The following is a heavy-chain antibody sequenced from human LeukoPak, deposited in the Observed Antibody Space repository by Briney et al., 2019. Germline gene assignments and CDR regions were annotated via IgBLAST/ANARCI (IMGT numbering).Heavy chain of an antibody. J-gene: IGHJ4*02. CDR3: ARRHLIGNGYFDH. D-gene: IGHD4-23*01. V-gene: IGHV1-18*01. CDR1: GYAFTNYG. Sequence: ASVKVSCKASGYAFTNYGITWVRQAPGQGLEWLGWISTFNGNTNYAQKLQDRVTMTTDTSTSTAYLELRSLRSDDTVVYYCARRHLIGNGYFDHWGQGTLVTVSS. CDR2: ISTFNGNT.